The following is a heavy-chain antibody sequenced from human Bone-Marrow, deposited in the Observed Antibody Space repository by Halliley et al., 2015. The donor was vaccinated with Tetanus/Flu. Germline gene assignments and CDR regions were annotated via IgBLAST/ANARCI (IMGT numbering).Heavy chain of an antibody. Sequence: SLRLSCAASGLFFSDHGMHWVRQAPGKGLEWVAVISNDGNKEKYADSVKGRFTISRNNSNNTVHLQMNSLRVEDTAVYYCATVGGVTVAGTLYLEYFQHWGQGTLVTVSS. D-gene: IGHD6-19*01. CDR2: ISNDGNKE. CDR3: ATVGGVTVAGTLYLEYFQH. CDR1: GLFFSDHG. V-gene: IGHV3-30*03. J-gene: IGHJ1*01.